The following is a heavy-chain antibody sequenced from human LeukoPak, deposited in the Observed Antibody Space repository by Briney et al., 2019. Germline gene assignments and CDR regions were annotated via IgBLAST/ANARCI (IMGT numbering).Heavy chain of an antibody. CDR3: ARVKGRLSWFDP. J-gene: IGHJ5*02. V-gene: IGHV4-34*01. Sequence: SETLSLTCAVYGGSFSGYYWSWIRQPPGKGLEWIGVINHSGSTNYNPSLKSRVTISVDTSKNQFSLKLSSVTAADTAVYYCARVKGRLSWFDPWGQGTLFTVSS. CDR2: INHSGST. CDR1: GGSFSGYY.